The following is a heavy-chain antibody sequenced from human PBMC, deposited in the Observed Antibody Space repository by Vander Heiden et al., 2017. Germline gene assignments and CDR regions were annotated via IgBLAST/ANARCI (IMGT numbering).Heavy chain of an antibody. CDR1: RLPYTNTW. V-gene: IGHV3-15*07. Sequence: VWLVDSRGDFAKPGGSRRLSSAASRLPYTNTWLTLVRQARGKGLEWVGRIRSNTDGGKTDYAAPVKGRFIISRDDSKNTLYLQINSLKTEDTAVYFWTTHKGGTNAFDIWGQGTMVSVSS. D-gene: IGHD1-1*01. CDR2: IRSNTDGGKT. J-gene: IGHJ3*02. CDR3: TTHKGGTNAFDI.